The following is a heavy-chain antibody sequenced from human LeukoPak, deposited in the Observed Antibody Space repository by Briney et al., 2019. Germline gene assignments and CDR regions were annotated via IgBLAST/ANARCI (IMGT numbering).Heavy chain of an antibody. Sequence: SETLSLTCTLSGGSISSYYWTWIRQPPGKGLEWIGYIYYSGSTNYNPSLKSRVTISVDTSKNQFSLKLHSVTAADTAVYYCARAVRDRKYGYAFDIWGQGTLVTVSS. J-gene: IGHJ4*02. V-gene: IGHV4-59*01. CDR1: GGSISSYY. D-gene: IGHD3-16*01. CDR3: ARAVRDRKYGYAFDI. CDR2: IYYSGST.